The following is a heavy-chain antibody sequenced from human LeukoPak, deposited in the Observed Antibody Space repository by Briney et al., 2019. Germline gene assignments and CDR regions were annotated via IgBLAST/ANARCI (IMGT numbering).Heavy chain of an antibody. Sequence: PSETLSFTCTVSGGSIFISTYYWGWIRQPPGKGLEWIGSIYYSGTTSYNPSLKSRVTISVDTSKNQFSLKLTSVTAADTAVYYCARQYNSGSFDPWGQGTLVTVSS. V-gene: IGHV4-39*01. CDR2: IYYSGTT. CDR3: ARQYNSGSFDP. D-gene: IGHD6-19*01. CDR1: GGSIFISTYY. J-gene: IGHJ5*02.